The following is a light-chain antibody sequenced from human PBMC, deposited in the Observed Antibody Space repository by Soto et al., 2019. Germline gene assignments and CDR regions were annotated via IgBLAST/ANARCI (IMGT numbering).Light chain of an antibody. CDR1: SSDVGGYNY. CDR3: GSYAGSNIVI. CDR2: EVS. J-gene: IGLJ2*01. V-gene: IGLV2-8*01. Sequence: QSVLTQPPSASGSPGQSVTISCTGTSSDVGGYNYVSWYQQHPGKAPKLMIYEVSKRPSGVPDRFSGSKPGNTASLTVSGLQAEDEAAYYCGSYAGSNIVIFGGGTKLTVL.